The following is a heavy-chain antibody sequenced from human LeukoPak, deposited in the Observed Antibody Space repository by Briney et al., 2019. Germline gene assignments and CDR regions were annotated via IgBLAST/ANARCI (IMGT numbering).Heavy chain of an antibody. CDR1: GYTLTELS. CDR2: FDPEDGET. V-gene: IGHV1-24*01. D-gene: IGHD4-17*01. Sequence: ASVKVSCKVSGYTLTELSMHWVRQAPGKGLEWMGGFDPEDGETIYAQKFQGRVTMTEDTSTDTAYMELSSLGSEDTAVYYCATGYGDYYYYYMDVWGKGTTVTVSS. J-gene: IGHJ6*03. CDR3: ATGYGDYYYYYMDV.